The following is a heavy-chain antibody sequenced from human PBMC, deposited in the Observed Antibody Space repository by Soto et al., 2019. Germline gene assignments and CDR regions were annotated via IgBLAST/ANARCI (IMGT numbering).Heavy chain of an antibody. V-gene: IGHV3-11*06. J-gene: IGHJ6*02. CDR2: ISGTGSYT. CDR3: ARAPTGRYDFWSGSNYYHYGMDV. CDR1: GFTFSDYY. Sequence: GGSLRLSCAVSGFTFSDYYMSWIRQAPGKGLEWLSYISGTGSYTNYADSVKGRFTISRDNAKNSLYLQMNSLRAEDTAMYYCARAPTGRYDFWSGSNYYHYGMDVWGQGTTVTVSS. D-gene: IGHD3-3*01.